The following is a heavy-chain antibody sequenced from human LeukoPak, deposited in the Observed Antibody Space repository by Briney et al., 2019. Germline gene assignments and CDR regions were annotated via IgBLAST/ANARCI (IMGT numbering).Heavy chain of an antibody. D-gene: IGHD3-10*01. J-gene: IGHJ6*02. CDR1: GFTFSTYA. V-gene: IGHV3-30-3*01. Sequence: GGSLRLSCGASGFTFSTYAMHWVRQAPGKGLDWVAVISYDGSNKYYADSVKGRFTVSRDNSKNTLYLQMNSLRVEDTAVYYCARGLLSYYYGMAVWGQGTTVTVSS. CDR3: ARGLLSYYYGMAV. CDR2: ISYDGSNK.